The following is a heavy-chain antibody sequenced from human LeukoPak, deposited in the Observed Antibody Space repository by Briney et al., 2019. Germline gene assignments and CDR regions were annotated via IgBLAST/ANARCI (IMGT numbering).Heavy chain of an antibody. CDR2: ISGSGXTT. D-gene: IGHD3-22*01. J-gene: IGHJ4*02. Sequence: GVEWGXXISGSGXTTSYPPSLTGRFTISTHNSKNTLYLQMNSLRSEDTAVYYCAKAHADLYYYDSSGYFVPFDYWGQGTLVTVSS. V-gene: IGHV3-23*01. CDR3: AKAHADLYYYDSSGYFVPFDY.